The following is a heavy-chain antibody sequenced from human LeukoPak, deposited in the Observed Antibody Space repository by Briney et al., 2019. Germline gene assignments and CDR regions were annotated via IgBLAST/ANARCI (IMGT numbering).Heavy chain of an antibody. J-gene: IGHJ3*02. Sequence: GASVKVSCKASGYTFTNYGVTWVRQAPGQGLEWMGWISAYNGNTKHAQKVQGRVTMTTDTSTSTVYMELSRLRSDDTAVYYCARAGIWDYSDSSGYHNGAFDIWGQGTMVTVSS. D-gene: IGHD3-22*01. CDR1: GYTFTNYG. CDR2: ISAYNGNT. CDR3: ARAGIWDYSDSSGYHNGAFDI. V-gene: IGHV1-18*01.